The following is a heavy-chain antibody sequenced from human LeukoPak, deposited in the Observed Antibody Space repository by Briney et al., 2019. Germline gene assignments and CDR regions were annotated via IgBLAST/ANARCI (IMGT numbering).Heavy chain of an antibody. J-gene: IGHJ5*02. D-gene: IGHD1-26*01. V-gene: IGHV4-59*01. CDR3: ALATRSGWFDP. CDR1: GGSISSYY. Sequence: SETLSLTCTVSGGSISSYYWSWLRQPPGKGLEWIGYIYYSGSTNYNPSLKSRVTISVDTSKNQFSLKLSSVTAADTAVYYCALATRSGWFDPWGQGTLVTVSS. CDR2: IYYSGST.